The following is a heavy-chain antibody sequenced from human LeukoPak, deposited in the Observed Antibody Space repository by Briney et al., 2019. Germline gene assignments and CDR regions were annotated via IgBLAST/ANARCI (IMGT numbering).Heavy chain of an antibody. CDR2: IIPIFGTA. Sequence: SVKVSCKASGGTFSSYAISWVRQAPGQGLEWMGGIIPIFGTANYAQKFQGRVTITTDESTSTAYMELSSLRSEDTAVYYCARERGAYCSGGSCYLDYWGQGTLVTVSS. D-gene: IGHD2-15*01. V-gene: IGHV1-69*05. J-gene: IGHJ4*02. CDR1: GGTFSSYA. CDR3: ARERGAYCSGGSCYLDY.